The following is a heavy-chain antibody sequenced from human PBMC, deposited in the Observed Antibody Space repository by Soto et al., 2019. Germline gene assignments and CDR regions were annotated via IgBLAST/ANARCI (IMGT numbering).Heavy chain of an antibody. CDR2: ISWSRGSI. CDR1: GFTFDDYA. J-gene: IGHJ4*02. V-gene: IGHV3-9*01. D-gene: IGHD6-19*01. Sequence: EVQLVESGGGLVQPGRSLRLSCAASGFTFDDYAMHWVRQAPGKGLEWVSGISWSRGSIGYADYVKGRFTISRDNANNSLYLQMNRLRAEDTALYYCAKDTWVYSSGWYYFDYWGQGTLVTVSS. CDR3: AKDTWVYSSGWYYFDY.